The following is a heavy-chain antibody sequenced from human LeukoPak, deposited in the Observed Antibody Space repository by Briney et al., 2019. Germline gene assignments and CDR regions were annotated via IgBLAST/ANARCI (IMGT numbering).Heavy chain of an antibody. V-gene: IGHV4-59*01. J-gene: IGHJ3*01. D-gene: IGHD6-13*01. CDR3: ARISSSDWYNERGAFDV. CDR1: GGSISSYY. Sequence: SETLSLTCTVSGGSISSYYWSWVRQPPGKGLEWIGFVYYTGSTNYSPSLKSRVTISVDTSKNQFSLKLRSVTAADTAVYYCARISSSDWYNERGAFDVWGQGTMVTVSS. CDR2: VYYTGST.